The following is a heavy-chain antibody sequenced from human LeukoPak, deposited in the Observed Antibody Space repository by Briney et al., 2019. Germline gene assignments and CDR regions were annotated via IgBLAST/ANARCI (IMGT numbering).Heavy chain of an antibody. J-gene: IGHJ4*02. CDR3: AREYYDSSGYYPSNFDY. CDR1: GYTFTSYG. V-gene: IGHV1-18*01. Sequence: ASVKVSCKASGYTFTSYGISWVRQAPGQGLEWMGWISAYNGNTNYAQKLQGRVTMTTDTSTSTAYMELRRLRSDDTAVYYCAREYYDSSGYYPSNFDYWGQGTLVTVSS. CDR2: ISAYNGNT. D-gene: IGHD3-22*01.